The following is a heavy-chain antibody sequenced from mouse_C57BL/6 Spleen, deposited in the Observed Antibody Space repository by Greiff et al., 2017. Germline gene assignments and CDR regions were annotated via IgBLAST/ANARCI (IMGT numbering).Heavy chain of an antibody. D-gene: IGHD3-2*02. CDR2: INPSNGGT. Sequence: QVQLQQPGAELVKPGASVKMSCKASGYTFTSYWITWVKQRPGQGLEWIGNINPSNGGTNYNEKFKSKATLTVDKSSSTAYMQLSSLTSEDSAVYYCAKSSGYAMDYWGQGTSVTVSS. CDR1: GYTFTSYW. CDR3: AKSSGYAMDY. V-gene: IGHV1-53*01. J-gene: IGHJ4*01.